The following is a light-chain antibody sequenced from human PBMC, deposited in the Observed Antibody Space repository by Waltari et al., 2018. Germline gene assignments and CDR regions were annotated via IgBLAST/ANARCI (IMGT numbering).Light chain of an antibody. CDR3: QQYDNYPYT. CDR2: KAS. Sequence: DIQMTQSPSTLSASVGDRVTITCRASQTITNWLAWYQQKPGEAPKHLIYKASTLDKGVPSRFSGSGSGTEFTLTISSLQPDDFATYYCQQYDNYPYTFGQGTKLEIK. J-gene: IGKJ2*01. V-gene: IGKV1-5*03. CDR1: QTITNW.